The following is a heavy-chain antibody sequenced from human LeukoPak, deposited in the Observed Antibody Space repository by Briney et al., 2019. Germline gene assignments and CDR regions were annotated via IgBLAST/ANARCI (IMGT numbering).Heavy chain of an antibody. V-gene: IGHV1-8*02. D-gene: IGHD6-6*01. Sequence: ASVKVSCKASGGTFSSYAINWVRQATGQGLEWMGWMNPNSGNTGYAQKFQGRVTMTRNTSISTAYMELSSLRSEDTAVYYCARGKSYSSSTDYWGQGTLVTVSS. CDR2: MNPNSGNT. J-gene: IGHJ4*02. CDR1: GGTFSSYA. CDR3: ARGKSYSSSTDY.